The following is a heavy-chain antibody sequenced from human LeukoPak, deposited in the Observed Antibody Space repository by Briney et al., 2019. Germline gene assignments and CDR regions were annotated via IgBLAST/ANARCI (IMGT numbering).Heavy chain of an antibody. CDR3: ARNVYCGGDCQYYFDY. CDR2: IYTTGST. Sequence: SETLSLTCTVSGGSISSGNYYWNWIRQPAGKGLEWIGRIYTTGSTNYNPSLKSRVTISLDRSKNQFSLKLSSVTAADTAVYYCARNVYCGGDCQYYFDYWGQGIPVTVSS. J-gene: IGHJ4*02. V-gene: IGHV4-61*02. D-gene: IGHD2-21*02. CDR1: GGSISSGNYY.